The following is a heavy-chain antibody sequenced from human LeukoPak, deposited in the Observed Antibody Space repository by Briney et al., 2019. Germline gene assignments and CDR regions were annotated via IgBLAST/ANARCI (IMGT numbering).Heavy chain of an antibody. J-gene: IGHJ4*02. Sequence: SETLSLTCTVSGGSVSSSSYYWGWIRQPPGKGPEWIETIYYSGTTYYNPSLTSRVTISVDTSKNQFSLELSSVTGADTAVFYCASWFGRSAYFDYWGQGALVTVSS. CDR2: IYYSGTT. CDR1: GGSVSSSSYY. D-gene: IGHD3-3*01. CDR3: ASWFGRSAYFDY. V-gene: IGHV4-39*01.